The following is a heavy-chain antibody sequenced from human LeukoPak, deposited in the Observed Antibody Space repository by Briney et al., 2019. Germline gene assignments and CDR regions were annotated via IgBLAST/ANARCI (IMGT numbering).Heavy chain of an antibody. CDR1: GGSFSGYY. V-gene: IGHV4-34*01. D-gene: IGHD2-15*01. J-gene: IGHJ5*02. CDR2: INHSGST. CDR3: ARFWDCSGGSCYKKDYNWFDP. Sequence: SETLSLTCAVYGGSFSGYYWSWIRQPPGKGLEWIGEINHSGSTNYNPSLKSRVTISVDTSKNQFSLKLSSVTAADTAVYYCARFWDCSGGSCYKKDYNWFDPWGQGTLVTVSS.